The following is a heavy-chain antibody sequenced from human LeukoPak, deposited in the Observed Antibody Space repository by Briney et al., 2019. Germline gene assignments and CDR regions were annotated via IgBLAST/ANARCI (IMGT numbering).Heavy chain of an antibody. CDR3: ARHPLLRGYTYGYIDY. J-gene: IGHJ4*02. D-gene: IGHD5-18*01. CDR1: GYTFTNYW. Sequence: GESLQISCQGSGYTFTNYWIGWVRQLPGKGLEWMGIIYPGDSDTRYSPSFQGQVTISADKSISTAYLQWNSLKASDTAMYYCARHPLLRGYTYGYIDYWGQGALVTVSS. CDR2: IYPGDSDT. V-gene: IGHV5-51*01.